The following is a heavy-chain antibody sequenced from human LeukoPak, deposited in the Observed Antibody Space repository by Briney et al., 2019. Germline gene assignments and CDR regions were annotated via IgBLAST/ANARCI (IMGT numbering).Heavy chain of an antibody. D-gene: IGHD1-14*01. CDR1: GFTFSSYA. J-gene: IGHJ4*02. CDR3: ATDPNRRQTY. V-gene: IGHV3-23*01. CDR2: ISGSGGST. Sequence: GGSLRPSCAASGFTFSSYAMSWVRQAPGKGLEWVSAISGSGGSTYYADSVKGRFTISRDNSENTLHLQMNSLRAEDTAVYYCATDPNRRQTYWGQGTLVTVSS.